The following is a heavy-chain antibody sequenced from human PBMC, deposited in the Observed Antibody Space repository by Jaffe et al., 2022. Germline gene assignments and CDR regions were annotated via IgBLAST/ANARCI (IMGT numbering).Heavy chain of an antibody. Sequence: QVQLVESGGGVVQPGGSLRLSCAASGFTFSSYGMHWVRQAPGKGLEWVAFIRYDGSNKYYADSVKGRFTISRDNSKNTLYLQMNSLRAEDTAVYYCAKDLSYGDYYDYFDYWGQGTLVTVSS. CDR3: AKDLSYGDYYDYFDY. CDR1: GFTFSSYG. D-gene: IGHD4-17*01. V-gene: IGHV3-30*02. CDR2: IRYDGSNK. J-gene: IGHJ4*02.